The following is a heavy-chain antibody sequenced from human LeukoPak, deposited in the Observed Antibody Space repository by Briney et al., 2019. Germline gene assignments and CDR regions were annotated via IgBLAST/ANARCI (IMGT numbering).Heavy chain of an antibody. Sequence: SETLSLTCTVSGGSISSSSYYWGWIRQPPGKGLEWIGSMSYSGSTYYNPSLKSRVTISVATSKNQFSLKLSSVTAADTAVYYCARDWKPLAAWIQLWLPFDYWGQGTLVTVSS. V-gene: IGHV4-39*07. CDR3: ARDWKPLAAWIQLWLPFDY. J-gene: IGHJ4*02. CDR1: GGSISSSSYY. CDR2: MSYSGST. D-gene: IGHD5-18*01.